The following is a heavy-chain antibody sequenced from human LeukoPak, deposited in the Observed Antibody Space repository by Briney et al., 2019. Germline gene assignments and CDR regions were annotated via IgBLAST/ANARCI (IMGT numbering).Heavy chain of an antibody. Sequence: PGGSLRLSCAGSGFIFNNYAMHWVRQPPGKGLEWVSGISWNSGSIDYADSVKGRFTISRDNAKNSLYLQMNSLRVEDTAFYYCAKDNRRHYTSGPSPDSLHWGPGALATVSS. CDR3: AKDNRRHYTSGPSPDSLH. D-gene: IGHD6-19*01. CDR2: ISWNSGSI. CDR1: GFIFNNYA. V-gene: IGHV3-9*01. J-gene: IGHJ4*02.